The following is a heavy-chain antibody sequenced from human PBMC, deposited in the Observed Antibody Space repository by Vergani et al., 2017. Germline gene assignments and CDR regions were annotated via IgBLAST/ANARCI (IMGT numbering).Heavy chain of an antibody. J-gene: IGHJ5*02. CDR1: GFSFTSYA. D-gene: IGHD2-15*01. CDR2: IASDGSTK. Sequence: QVQLVESGGGVVQPGGSLRLSCEASGFSFTSYALHWVRQASGKGLEGVAIIASDGSTKYYADSVKGRFTVSRDLSENTLYLQLNSLRVDDTALYSVARCFVYGAGKDIGWCNEFDRWGQGTLVTVFS. V-gene: IGHV3-30*04. CDR3: ARCFVYGAGKDIGWCNEFDR.